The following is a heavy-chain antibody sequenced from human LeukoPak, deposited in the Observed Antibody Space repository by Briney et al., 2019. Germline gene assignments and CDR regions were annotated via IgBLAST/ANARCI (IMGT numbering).Heavy chain of an antibody. V-gene: IGHV4-39*07. Sequence: SETLSLTCTVSGGSISSSSYYWGWIRQPPGKGLEWIGSIYYSGSTNYNPSPKSRVTISVDTSKNQFSLKLSSVTAADTAVYYCARNFGDHFDYWGQGTLVTVSS. CDR1: GGSISSSSYY. J-gene: IGHJ4*02. CDR3: ARNFGDHFDY. CDR2: IYYSGST. D-gene: IGHD3-10*01.